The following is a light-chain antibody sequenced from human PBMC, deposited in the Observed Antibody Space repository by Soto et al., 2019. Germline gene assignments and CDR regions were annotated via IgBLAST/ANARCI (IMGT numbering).Light chain of an antibody. CDR1: QSIRSY. J-gene: IGKJ1*01. CDR3: QQGYSTPQT. Sequence: DIQMTQSPSYLSDSVGARVTITCRASQSIRSYLEWYQQKSGKAPKLLIYGASSLQSGVPSRFSGSGSGTDFTLTISSLQPEDFATYYCQQGYSTPQTFGQGTKVDIK. V-gene: IGKV1-39*01. CDR2: GAS.